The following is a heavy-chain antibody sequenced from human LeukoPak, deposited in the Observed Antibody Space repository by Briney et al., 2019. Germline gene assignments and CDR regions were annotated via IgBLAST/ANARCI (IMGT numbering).Heavy chain of an antibody. D-gene: IGHD1-26*01. V-gene: IGHV3-23*01. CDR2: ISGSGGNT. CDR1: GFTFSTYA. Sequence: GGSLRLSCAASGFTFSTYAMSWVRQAPGKGLEWVSGISGSGGNTHYADSVKGRCTISRDNAKNSLYLQMNSLRAEDTAVYFCAREVRGSGSYAPPQLDYWGQGTLVTVSS. CDR3: AREVRGSGSYAPPQLDY. J-gene: IGHJ4*02.